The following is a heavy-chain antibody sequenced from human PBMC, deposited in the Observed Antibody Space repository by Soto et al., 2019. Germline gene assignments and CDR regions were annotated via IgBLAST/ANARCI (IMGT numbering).Heavy chain of an antibody. CDR3: ARGLKYSSSWYRFDAFDI. J-gene: IGHJ3*02. V-gene: IGHV4-34*01. Sequence: SETLSLTCAVYGGSFSGYYWSWIRQPPAKGLGWIGEITHSGSTNYNPSLKSRVTISVDTSKNQFSLKLSSVTAADTAVYYCARGLKYSSSWYRFDAFDIWGQGTMVTVS. CDR1: GGSFSGYY. CDR2: ITHSGST. D-gene: IGHD6-13*01.